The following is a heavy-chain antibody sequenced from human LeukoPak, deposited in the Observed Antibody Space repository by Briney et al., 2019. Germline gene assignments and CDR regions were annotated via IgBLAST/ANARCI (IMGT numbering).Heavy chain of an antibody. J-gene: IGHJ5*02. CDR3: ARDASRDGYNRGYNWFDP. CDR2: SYYSGST. CDR1: GGSINNYY. V-gene: IGHV4-59*01. Sequence: PSETLSLTCSVSGGSINNYYWSWIRQPPGKGLEWIAYSYYSGSTNYNPSLKSRVTISVDTSKNQFSLKLSAVTAADTAVYYCARDASRDGYNRGYNWFDPWGQGTLVTVSS. D-gene: IGHD5-24*01.